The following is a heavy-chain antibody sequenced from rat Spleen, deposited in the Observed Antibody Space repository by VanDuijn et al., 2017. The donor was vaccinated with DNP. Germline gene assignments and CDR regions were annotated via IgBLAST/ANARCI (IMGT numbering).Heavy chain of an antibody. J-gene: IGHJ2*01. V-gene: IGHV5-19*01. D-gene: IGHD1-11*01. CDR3: ARGVYGGYLYFDY. CDR2: ISAGGGNT. CDR1: GFTLSNYG. Sequence: EVQLVESGGGLVQPGRSLKLSCAASGFTLSNYGMHWIRQAPTKGLEWVASISAGGGNTFYRDSVKGRFTISRDNAKNTLYLQMNSLRSEDTATYYCARGVYGGYLYFDYWGQGVMVTVSS.